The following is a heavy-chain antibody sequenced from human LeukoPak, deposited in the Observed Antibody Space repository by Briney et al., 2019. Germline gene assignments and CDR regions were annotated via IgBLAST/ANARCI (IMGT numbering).Heavy chain of an antibody. J-gene: IGHJ4*02. CDR1: GYTFTSYY. D-gene: IGHD1-1*01. Sequence: AASVKVSCKASGYTFTSYYIDWVRQAPGQGLEWMGVINPSGGSTRYAQKFQGRVTMTGDPSTRTVYMELSSLTSDDTAVYHSARGTTDDYCGQGTPVTVSS. CDR2: INPSGGST. CDR3: ARGTTDDY. V-gene: IGHV1-46*01.